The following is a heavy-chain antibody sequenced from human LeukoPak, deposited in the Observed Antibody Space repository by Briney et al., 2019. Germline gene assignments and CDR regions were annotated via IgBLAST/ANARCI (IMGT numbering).Heavy chain of an antibody. V-gene: IGHV4-59*11. CDR2: IYYSGST. CDR3: ARDLGYCSSTSCSSNWFDP. Sequence: SETLSLTCTVSGGSISSHYWSWIRQPPGKGLEWIGYIYYSGSTNYNPSLKSRVTISVDTSKNQFSLKLSSVTAADTAVYYCARDLGYCSSTSCSSNWFDPWGQRTLVTVSS. D-gene: IGHD2-2*01. J-gene: IGHJ5*02. CDR1: GGSISSHY.